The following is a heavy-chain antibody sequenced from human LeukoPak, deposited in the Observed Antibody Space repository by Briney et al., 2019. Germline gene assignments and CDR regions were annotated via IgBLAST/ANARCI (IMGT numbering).Heavy chain of an antibody. CDR3: ARDRGELRYYYGMDV. V-gene: IGHV4-4*07. CDR1: GGSISSYN. CDR2: IYTSGST. D-gene: IGHD1-7*01. J-gene: IGHJ6*02. Sequence: SETLSLTCTVSGGSISSYNWSWIRQPAGKGLEWIGRIYTSGSTNYNPSLKSRVTMSVDTSKNQFSLKLSSVTAADTAVYYCARDRGELRYYYGMDVWGQGTTVTVSS.